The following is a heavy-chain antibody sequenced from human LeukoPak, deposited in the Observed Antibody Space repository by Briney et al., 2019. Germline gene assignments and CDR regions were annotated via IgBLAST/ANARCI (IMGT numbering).Heavy chain of an antibody. D-gene: IGHD7-27*01. Sequence: SETLSLTCTVSGGSLGAYYWSWIRQPPGRGLEWIGHIYYFEKTDYNPSLESRVTISVDAAKNHFSLKLRSVTPIATAVYYCAKLGSPRAYWGQGILVTVSS. J-gene: IGHJ4*02. CDR2: IYYFEKT. CDR3: AKLGSPRAY. CDR1: GGSLGAYY. V-gene: IGHV4-59*01.